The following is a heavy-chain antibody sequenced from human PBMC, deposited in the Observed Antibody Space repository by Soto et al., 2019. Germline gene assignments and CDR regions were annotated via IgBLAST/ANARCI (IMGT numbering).Heavy chain of an antibody. CDR2: SYYGGST. D-gene: IGHD5-12*01. CDR3: AKRYRGYDDAFDI. J-gene: IGHJ3*02. V-gene: IGHV4-59*08. CDR1: GDSISSYY. Sequence: SETLSLPCTVSGDSISSYYWTWIRQPPGKGLEWIGYSYYGGSTNYNPSLKSRVTISVDTSKNQFSLKLSSVTAAATAVYYCAKRYRGYDDAFDIWGQGTMVPVSS.